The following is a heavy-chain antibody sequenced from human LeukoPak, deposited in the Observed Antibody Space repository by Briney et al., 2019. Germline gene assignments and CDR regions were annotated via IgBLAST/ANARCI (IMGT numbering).Heavy chain of an antibody. D-gene: IGHD4-17*01. CDR3: ARSPHDYGVHGLLYYYYYYYMDV. CDR2: IIPIFGTA. J-gene: IGHJ6*03. V-gene: IGHV1-69*13. CDR1: GGTFSSYA. Sequence: SVKVSCKASGGTFSSYAISWVRQAPGQGLEWMGGIIPIFGTANYAQKFQGRVTITADESTSTAYMELSSLRSEDTAVYYCARSPHDYGVHGLLYYYYYYYMDVWGKGTTVTVSS.